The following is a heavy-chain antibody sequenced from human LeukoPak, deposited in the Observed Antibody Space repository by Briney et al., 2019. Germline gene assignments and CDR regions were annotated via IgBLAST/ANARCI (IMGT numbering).Heavy chain of an antibody. D-gene: IGHD3-3*01. CDR1: GGSISSYY. CDR3: ARDHQFWSGYYYYYYMDV. J-gene: IGHJ6*03. V-gene: IGHV4-59*12. Sequence: SETLSLTCTVSGGSISSYYWSWIRQPPGKGLEWIGYVYYSGSTNYNPSLKSRVTISVDTSKNQFSLKLTSVTAADTAVYYCARDHQFWSGYYYYYYMDVWGKGTTATVSS. CDR2: VYYSGST.